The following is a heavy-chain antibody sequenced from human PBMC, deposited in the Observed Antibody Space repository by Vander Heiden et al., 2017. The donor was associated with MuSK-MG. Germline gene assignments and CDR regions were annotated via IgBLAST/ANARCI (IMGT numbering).Heavy chain of an antibody. D-gene: IGHD7-27*01. V-gene: IGHV4-59*01. Sequence: QVQLQGSGPGLVKPSETLSLTCTISGVTMSSYSWSWIRQSPGKGLEWIGYIYYGGSTKYNHSLKSRVNISIDTSKKQVSLKMSSVTAADTAVYYCARLDSLGLGDCWGEGTLVTVSS. J-gene: IGHJ4*02. CDR2: IYYGGST. CDR3: ARLDSLGLGDC. CDR1: GVTMSSYS.